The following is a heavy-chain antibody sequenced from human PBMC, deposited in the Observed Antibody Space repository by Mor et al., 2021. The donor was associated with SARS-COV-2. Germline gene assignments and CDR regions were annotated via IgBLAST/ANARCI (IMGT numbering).Heavy chain of an antibody. D-gene: IGHD5-18*01. Sequence: HWVRQAPGKGLEWVAVISSDETYKYYADSVKGRFTVSRDNSESTLFLQMNSLRAEDTAVYYCARDQIWLKYFVYWGPGTLVT. J-gene: IGHJ4*02. V-gene: IGHV3-30*01. CDR2: ISSDETYK. CDR3: ARDQIWLKYFVY.